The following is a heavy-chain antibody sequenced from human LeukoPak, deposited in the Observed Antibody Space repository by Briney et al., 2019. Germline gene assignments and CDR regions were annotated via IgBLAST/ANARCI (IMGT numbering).Heavy chain of an antibody. CDR2: IYHSGST. V-gene: IGHV4-4*02. CDR1: GGSISSSNW. J-gene: IGHJ5*02. Sequence: SETLSLTCAVSGGSISSSNWWSWVRRPPGKGLEWIGEIYHSGSTNYNPSLKSRVTISVDKSKNQFSLKLSSVTAADTAVYYCAGSGSSSGWYVNWFDPWGQGTLVTVSS. D-gene: IGHD6-19*01. CDR3: AGSGSSSGWYVNWFDP.